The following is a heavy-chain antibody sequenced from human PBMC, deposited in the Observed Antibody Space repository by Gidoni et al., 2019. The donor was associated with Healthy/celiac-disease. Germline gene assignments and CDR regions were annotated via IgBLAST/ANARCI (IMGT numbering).Heavy chain of an antibody. CDR1: GYTFTSYY. Sequence: QVQLVQSGAEVKKPGASVTVSCKASGYTFTSYYMHGVRQAPGQGLEWMGIINHSGGSKSYEQKVQGRVTMTRDTSTSTVYMERSSLRSEDTAVYYCASGVVVTASRSDAFDIWGQGTMVTVSS. V-gene: IGHV1-46*01. CDR3: ASGVVVTASRSDAFDI. CDR2: INHSGGSK. D-gene: IGHD2-21*02. J-gene: IGHJ3*02.